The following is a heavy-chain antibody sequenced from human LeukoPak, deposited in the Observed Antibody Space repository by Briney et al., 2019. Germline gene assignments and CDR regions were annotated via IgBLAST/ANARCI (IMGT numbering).Heavy chain of an antibody. CDR3: ARERRFYSRGAFDI. V-gene: IGHV3-33*01. CDR2: IWYDGSNK. CDR1: GFTFSSYG. Sequence: PGGSLRLSCAASGFTFSSYGMHWVRQAPGKGLEWVAVIWYDGSNKYYADSVKGRFTISRDNSKNTLYLQMNSLRAEDTAVYYCARERRFYSRGAFDIWGQGTMVTVSS. D-gene: IGHD5-18*01. J-gene: IGHJ3*02.